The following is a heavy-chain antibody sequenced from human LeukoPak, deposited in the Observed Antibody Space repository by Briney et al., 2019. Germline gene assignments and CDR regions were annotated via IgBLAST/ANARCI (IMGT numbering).Heavy chain of an antibody. D-gene: IGHD3-3*01. Sequence: PSETLSLTCTVSGGSISSSSYYWGWIRQPPGKGLEWIGSNYYSGSTYYNPSLKSRVTISVDTSKNQFSLKLSSVTAADTAVYYCARQGIFGVVIFLNAFDIWGQGTMVTVSS. CDR1: GGSISSSSYY. CDR2: NYYSGST. V-gene: IGHV4-39*01. CDR3: ARQGIFGVVIFLNAFDI. J-gene: IGHJ3*02.